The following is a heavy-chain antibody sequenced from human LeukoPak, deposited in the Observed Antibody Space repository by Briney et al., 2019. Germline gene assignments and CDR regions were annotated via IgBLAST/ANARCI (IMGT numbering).Heavy chain of an antibody. Sequence: GASVKVSCKASGYTFTSYGISWVRQAPGQGLGWMGWVSAYNGNTNYAQKLQGRVTMTTDTSTSTAYMELRSLRSDDTAVYYCAYCSSTSCYDWWFDPWGQGTLVTVSS. CDR2: VSAYNGNT. CDR3: AYCSSTSCYDWWFDP. J-gene: IGHJ5*02. CDR1: GYTFTSYG. D-gene: IGHD2-2*01. V-gene: IGHV1-18*04.